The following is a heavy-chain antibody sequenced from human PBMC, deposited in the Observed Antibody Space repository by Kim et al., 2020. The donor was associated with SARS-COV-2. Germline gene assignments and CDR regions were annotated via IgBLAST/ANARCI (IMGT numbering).Heavy chain of an antibody. CDR1: GFTFSSYA. CDR2: ISSNGGST. V-gene: IGHV3-64*01. J-gene: IGHJ6*02. D-gene: IGHD1-26*01. CDR3: ARNAKWELLFYYGMDV. Sequence: GGSLRLSCAASGFTFSSYAMHWVRQAPGKGLEYVSAISSNGGSTYYANSVKGRFTISRDHSKNTLYLQMGSLRAEDMAVYYCARNAKWELLFYYGMDVWGQGTTVTVSS.